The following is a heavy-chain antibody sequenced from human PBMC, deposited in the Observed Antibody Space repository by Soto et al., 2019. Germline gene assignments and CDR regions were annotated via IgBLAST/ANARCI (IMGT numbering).Heavy chain of an antibody. CDR2: IYHSGST. CDR3: ASLIAATPY. CDR1: SGSISSSNW. D-gene: IGHD6-13*01. Sequence: QVQLQESGPGLVKPSGTLSLTCAVSSGSISSSNWWSWVRQPPGKGLEWIGDIYHSGSTNYNPSLKSLVTISVDKSKNKFSLKLSSVPAADTAVYYCASLIAATPYWGQGPLVTVSS. J-gene: IGHJ4*02. V-gene: IGHV4-4*02.